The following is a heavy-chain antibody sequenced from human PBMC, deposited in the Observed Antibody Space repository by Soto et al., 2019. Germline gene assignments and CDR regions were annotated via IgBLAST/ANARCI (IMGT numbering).Heavy chain of an antibody. CDR1: GFTFSSYG. J-gene: IGHJ5*02. CDR2: IWYDGSNK. D-gene: IGHD6-19*01. Sequence: GGSLRLSCAASGFTFSSYGMHWVRQAPGKGLEWVAVIWYDGSNKYYADSVKGRFTISRDNSKNTLYLQMNSLRAEDTAVYYCARCAHQWLGTPWWFDPWGQGTLVTVSS. CDR3: ARCAHQWLGTPWWFDP. V-gene: IGHV3-33*01.